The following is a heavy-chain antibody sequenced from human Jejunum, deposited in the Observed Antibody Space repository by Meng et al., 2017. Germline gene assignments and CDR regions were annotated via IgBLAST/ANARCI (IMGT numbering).Heavy chain of an antibody. CDR2: STYGGTS. J-gene: IGHJ4*02. Sequence: QVQLQQSGPGLLKPSQTLSLPCTVSGDSSSRSDYYWTWIRQPPGKGLEWIGFSTYGGTSYYNPSLKGRLTISVDRSNSQFSLEVTSVTAADTAVYYCARVPHLYPWTGIDSGGQVALVTVSS. V-gene: IGHV4-30-4*01. CDR1: GDSSSRSDYY. D-gene: IGHD3/OR15-3a*01. CDR3: ARVPHLYPWTGIDS.